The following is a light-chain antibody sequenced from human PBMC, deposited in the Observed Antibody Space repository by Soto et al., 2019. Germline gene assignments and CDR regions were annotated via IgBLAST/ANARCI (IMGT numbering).Light chain of an antibody. Sequence: DIPMTQSPSSLYASVGDRVNITCQASQDFGKYLNWNQQKPGKAPKLLIYDASNLETGVPSRSSGSGSGTDLTYTISSLQPEDIATYYCQQYDKLPYTFGQGTKLEIK. V-gene: IGKV1-33*01. CDR2: DAS. CDR1: QDFGKY. J-gene: IGKJ2*01. CDR3: QQYDKLPYT.